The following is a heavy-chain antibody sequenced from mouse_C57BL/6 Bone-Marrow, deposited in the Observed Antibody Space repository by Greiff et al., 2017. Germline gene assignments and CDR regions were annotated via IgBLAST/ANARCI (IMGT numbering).Heavy chain of an antibody. CDR1: GYSFTGYY. Sequence: VQLQQSGPELVKPGASVKISCKASGYSFTGYYMNWVKQSPEKSLEWIGEINPSTGGTTYNQKFKAKATLTVDKSSSTAYMQLKSLTSEDSAVYYCARWDVWYFDVWGTGTTVTVSS. V-gene: IGHV1-42*01. J-gene: IGHJ1*03. D-gene: IGHD4-1*01. CDR3: ARWDVWYFDV. CDR2: INPSTGGT.